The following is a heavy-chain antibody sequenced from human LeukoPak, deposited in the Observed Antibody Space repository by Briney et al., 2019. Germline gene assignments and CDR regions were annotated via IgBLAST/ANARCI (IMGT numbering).Heavy chain of an antibody. Sequence: ASVKVSCKASGGTFSSYAISWVRQAPGQGLEWMGGIIPIFGTANYAQKFQGRVTITADESTSTAYMELSSLRSEDTAAYYCARLTVTTYPFDYWGQGTLVTVSS. CDR1: GGTFSSYA. J-gene: IGHJ4*02. CDR2: IIPIFGTA. CDR3: ARLTVTTYPFDY. D-gene: IGHD4-11*01. V-gene: IGHV1-69*13.